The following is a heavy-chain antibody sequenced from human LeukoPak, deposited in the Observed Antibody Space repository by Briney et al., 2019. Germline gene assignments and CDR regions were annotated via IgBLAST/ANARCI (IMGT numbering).Heavy chain of an antibody. CDR1: GFTFSSYW. J-gene: IGHJ4*02. CDR3: ARVPTRVGATMGDY. D-gene: IGHD1-26*01. V-gene: IGHV3-7*01. Sequence: GGSLRLSCAASGFTFSSYWMSWVRQAPGKGLEWVANIKQDGSEKYYVDSVKGRFTISRDNAKNSLYLQMNSLRAEDTAVYYCARVPTRVGATMGDYWGQGTLVTVSS. CDR2: IKQDGSEK.